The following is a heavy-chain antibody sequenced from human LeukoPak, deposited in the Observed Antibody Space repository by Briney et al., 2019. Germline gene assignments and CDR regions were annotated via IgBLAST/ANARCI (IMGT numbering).Heavy chain of an antibody. CDR3: ASVGDYGDYDYYYYGMDV. J-gene: IGHJ6*04. CDR2: IIPISGTA. D-gene: IGHD4-17*01. Sequence: SVKVSCKASGGTFSSYAISWVRQAPGQGLEWMGGIIPISGTANYAQKFQGRVTITADKSTSTAYMELSSLRSEDTAVYYCASVGDYGDYDYYYYGMDVWGKGTTVTVSS. V-gene: IGHV1-69*06. CDR1: GGTFSSYA.